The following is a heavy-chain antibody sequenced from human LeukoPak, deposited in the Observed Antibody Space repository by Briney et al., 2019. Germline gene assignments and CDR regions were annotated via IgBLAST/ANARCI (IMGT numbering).Heavy chain of an antibody. CDR3: ARMNYVSSGWGAPFDY. D-gene: IGHD1-7*01. CDR1: GFTFSSFS. CDR2: IRSGGTNT. J-gene: IGHJ4*02. V-gene: IGHV3-48*04. Sequence: GGSLRLSCAASGFTFSSFSMNWVRQAPGKGLEWVSYIRSGGTNTDYTGSVKGRFTISRDNAKNSLYLHMNSLRAEDTAVYYYARMNYVSSGWGAPFDYWGQGTLVTVSS.